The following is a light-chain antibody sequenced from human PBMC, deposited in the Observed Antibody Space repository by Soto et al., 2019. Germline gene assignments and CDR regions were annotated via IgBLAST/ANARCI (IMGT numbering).Light chain of an antibody. CDR2: GAS. V-gene: IGKV3-15*01. CDR3: QQYETWPPFT. Sequence: VMTQSPGTLSVSPGERATLSCRASESVTTNLAWYQQKPGQAPRLLIYGASTRATGVPARFSGSGSGTEFTRTISSLQSEDFAIYYCQQYETWPPFTFGQGT. CDR1: ESVTTN. J-gene: IGKJ2*01.